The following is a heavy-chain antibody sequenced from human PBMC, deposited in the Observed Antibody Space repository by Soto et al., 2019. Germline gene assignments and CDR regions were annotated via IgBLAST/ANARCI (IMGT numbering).Heavy chain of an antibody. V-gene: IGHV3-30*18. Sequence: QVQLVESGGGVVQPGRSLRLSCAASGFTFSSYGMHWVRQAPGKGLEWVAVISYDGSNKYYADSVKGRFTISRDNSKNTLYLQMNSLRAEETAVYYCAKGGYSSGWLKDYYYYGMDVWGQGTTVTVSS. D-gene: IGHD6-19*01. CDR2: ISYDGSNK. J-gene: IGHJ6*02. CDR3: AKGGYSSGWLKDYYYYGMDV. CDR1: GFTFSSYG.